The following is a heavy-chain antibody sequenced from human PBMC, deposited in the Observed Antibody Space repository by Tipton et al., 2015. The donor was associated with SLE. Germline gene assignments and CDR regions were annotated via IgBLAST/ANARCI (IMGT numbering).Heavy chain of an antibody. Sequence: QVQLVQSGAEVRKPGASVKVSCKTSGYTFVDYYVHWVRQAPGQGLEWMGWINPNSGGTNYAQKFQGRVTMTRDTSISTAYMELSRLRSDDTAVYYCARDSLTIAAAAYYYYYGMDVWGQGTTVTVSS. CDR3: ARDSLTIAAAAYYYYYGMDV. J-gene: IGHJ6*02. CDR1: GYTFVDYY. CDR2: INPNSGGT. V-gene: IGHV1-2*02. D-gene: IGHD6-13*01.